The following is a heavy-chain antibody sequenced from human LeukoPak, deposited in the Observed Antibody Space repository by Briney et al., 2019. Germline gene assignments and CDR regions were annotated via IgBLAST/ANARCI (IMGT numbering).Heavy chain of an antibody. Sequence: SETLSLTCAVYGGSFSGYYWSWIRQPPGKGLEWIGEINHSGSTNYNPSLKSRVTISVDTSKNQFSLKLSSVTAADTAVYYCARRPLRSSWYLLYYMDVWGKGTTVTISS. D-gene: IGHD6-13*01. CDR3: ARRPLRSSWYLLYYMDV. CDR2: INHSGST. CDR1: GGSFSGYY. V-gene: IGHV4-34*01. J-gene: IGHJ6*03.